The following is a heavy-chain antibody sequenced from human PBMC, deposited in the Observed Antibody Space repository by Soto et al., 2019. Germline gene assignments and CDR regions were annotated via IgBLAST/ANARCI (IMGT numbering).Heavy chain of an antibody. CDR1: GFTFSSYA. CDR2: ISYDGSNK. CDR3: ARDLGHTYYYDSSGYPD. V-gene: IGHV3-30-3*01. D-gene: IGHD3-22*01. Sequence: GGSLRLSCAASGFTFSSYAMHWVRQAPGKGLEWVAVISYDGSNKYYADSVKGRFTISRDNSKNTLYLQMNSLRAEDTAVYYCARDLGHTYYYDSSGYPDWGQGTLVTVSS. J-gene: IGHJ4*02.